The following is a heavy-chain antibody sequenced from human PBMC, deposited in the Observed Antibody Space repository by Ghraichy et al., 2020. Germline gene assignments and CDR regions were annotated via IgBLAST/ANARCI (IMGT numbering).Heavy chain of an antibody. CDR2: ISAYNGNT. V-gene: IGHV1-18*01. D-gene: IGHD6-13*01. J-gene: IGHJ5*02. CDR1: GYTFTSYG. CDR3: ARVIGGSSSLNWFDP. Sequence: ASVKVSCKASGYTFTSYGISWVRQAPGQGLEWMGWISAYNGNTNYAQKLQGRVTMTTDTSTSTAYMELRSLRSDDTAVYYCARVIGGSSSLNWFDPWGQGTLVTVSS.